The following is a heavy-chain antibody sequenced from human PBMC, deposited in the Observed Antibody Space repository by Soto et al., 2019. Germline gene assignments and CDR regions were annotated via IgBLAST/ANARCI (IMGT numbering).Heavy chain of an antibody. D-gene: IGHD3-3*01. CDR2: ISGSGGST. J-gene: IGHJ4*02. V-gene: IGHV3-23*01. CDR1: GFTFSSYA. Sequence: EVQLLESGGGLVQPGGSLRLSCAASGFTFSSYAMSWVRQAPGKGLEWVSAISGSGGSTYYADSVKGRFTISRDNSKNTLYLQMNSLRAEDTAVYYCATARLPETYYDFWSGYPFDYWGQGTLVTVSS. CDR3: ATARLPETYYDFWSGYPFDY.